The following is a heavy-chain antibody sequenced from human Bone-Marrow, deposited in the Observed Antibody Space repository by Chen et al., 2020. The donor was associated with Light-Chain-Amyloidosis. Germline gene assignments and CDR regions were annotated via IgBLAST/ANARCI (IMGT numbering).Heavy chain of an antibody. D-gene: IGHD5-12*01. V-gene: IGHV5-51*01. Sequence: EGQLEQSGPGVKKPGESLKLSCKGSGYTFPNYWIGWVRQMPGKGLEWMGVIYPDDSEARYSPSFERQVTISADKSITTAYLQWRSLKASDTAMYYCARRRDGYNFDYWGQGTLVTVSS. CDR2: IYPDDSEA. CDR1: GYTFPNYW. J-gene: IGHJ4*02. CDR3: ARRRDGYNFDY.